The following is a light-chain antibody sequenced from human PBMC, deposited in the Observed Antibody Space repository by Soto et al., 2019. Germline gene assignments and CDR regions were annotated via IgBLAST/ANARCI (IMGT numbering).Light chain of an antibody. CDR2: GAS. CDR3: QQYGSSPIT. V-gene: IGKV3-20*01. J-gene: IGKJ5*01. CDR1: QSVSSSY. Sequence: EIVLTQSPVTLSLFPGERATVSFRFSQSVSSSYLAWYQQKPGQAPRLLIYGASSRATGIPDRFSGSGSGTDFTLTISRLEPEDFAVYYCQQYGSSPITFGQGTRLEIK.